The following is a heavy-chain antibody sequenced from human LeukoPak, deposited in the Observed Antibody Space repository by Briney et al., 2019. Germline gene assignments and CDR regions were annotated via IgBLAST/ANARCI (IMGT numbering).Heavy chain of an antibody. D-gene: IGHD2-15*01. J-gene: IGHJ3*02. V-gene: IGHV4-39*07. CDR3: ARYCSGGSCPYAFDM. CDR1: GGSISSSSYY. Sequence: SETLSLTCTVSGGSISSSSYYWGWIRQSPGKGLEWIGSIYYSGSTNYNPSLKSRVTISVDTSKNQFSLKLSSVTAADTAVYYCARYCSGGSCPYAFDMWGQGTMVTVSS. CDR2: IYYSGST.